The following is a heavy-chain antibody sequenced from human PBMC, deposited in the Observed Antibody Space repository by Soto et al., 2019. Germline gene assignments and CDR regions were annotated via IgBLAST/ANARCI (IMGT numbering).Heavy chain of an antibody. J-gene: IGHJ5*02. CDR3: AKDTSVAAKYNWFDP. CDR2: ISYDGSNK. CDR1: GFTFSSYG. Sequence: GGSLRLSCAASGFTFSSYGMHWVRQAPGKGLEWVAVISYDGSNKYYGDSVKGRFTISRDNSKNTLYLQMNSLRAEDTAVYYCAKDTSVAAKYNWFDPWGQGTLVTVSS. D-gene: IGHD2-15*01. V-gene: IGHV3-30*18.